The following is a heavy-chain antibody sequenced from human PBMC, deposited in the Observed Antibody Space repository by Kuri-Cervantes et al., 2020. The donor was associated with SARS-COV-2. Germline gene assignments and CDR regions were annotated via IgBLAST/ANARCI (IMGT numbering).Heavy chain of an antibody. CDR2: MNPNSGNT. CDR3: ARGLRRRYFDL. J-gene: IGHJ2*01. Sequence: ASVKVSCKASGYTFTSYGISWVRQATGQGLEWMGWMNPNSGNTGYAQKFQGRVTMTRNTSISTAYMELSSLRSEDTAVYYCARGLRRRYFDLWGRGTLVTVSS. D-gene: IGHD4-17*01. V-gene: IGHV1-8*02. CDR1: GYTFTSYG.